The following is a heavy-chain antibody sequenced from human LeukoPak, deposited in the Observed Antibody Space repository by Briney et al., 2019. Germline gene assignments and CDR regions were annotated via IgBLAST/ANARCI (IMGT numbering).Heavy chain of an antibody. V-gene: IGHV3-33*01. CDR2: IWYDGGNK. J-gene: IGHJ4*02. Sequence: PGGSLRLSCAASGFTLSSFGMHWVRQAPGKGLEWVAVIWYDGGNKNYADSVKGRFTISRDNSKNTLYLQMNSLRAEDTAVYYCARGKVLYAAFDYWGQGTLVTVSS. CDR1: GFTLSSFG. CDR3: ARGKVLYAAFDY. D-gene: IGHD2-2*02.